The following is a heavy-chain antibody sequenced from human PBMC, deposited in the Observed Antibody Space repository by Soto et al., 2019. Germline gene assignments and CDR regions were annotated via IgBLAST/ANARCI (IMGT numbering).Heavy chain of an antibody. CDR1: GGSIINSGYY. D-gene: IGHD3-16*01. J-gene: IGHJ6*02. CDR3: ARDRGGENYYYGMDV. V-gene: IGHV4-31*03. Sequence: QVQLQQSGPGLVKASQTLSLTCTVSGGSIINSGYYWNWIRQHPGKGLEWVGYIYYSGETSYNPSLKSRLTISVDTSKNRFSLNLSSVTAADTAVYYCARDRGGENYYYGMDVWGQGTTVTGSS. CDR2: IYYSGET.